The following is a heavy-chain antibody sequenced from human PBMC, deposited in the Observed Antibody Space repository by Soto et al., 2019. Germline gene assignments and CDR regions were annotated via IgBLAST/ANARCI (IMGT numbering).Heavy chain of an antibody. CDR1: GYSISSGYY. D-gene: IGHD3-10*01. CDR2: VYHNGIM. V-gene: IGHV4-38-2*02. J-gene: IGHJ4*01. Sequence: SETLSLSCSVSGYSISSGYYWGWVRQAPGKGLEWLGSVYHNGIMFHNPSFQSRVTISVDTSKNQFSLNLRSVTAADTAVYYCAALWFGELAFNYWGHGILVTVSS. CDR3: AALWFGELAFNY.